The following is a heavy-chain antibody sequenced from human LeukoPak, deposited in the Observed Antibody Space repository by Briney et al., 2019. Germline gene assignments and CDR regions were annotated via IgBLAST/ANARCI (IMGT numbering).Heavy chain of an antibody. Sequence: GGSLRLSCAASGFTFSSYEMNWVRQAPGNGMEWLSHISKTRTSIYYADSVRGRFTISRDNAKNSLYLHMDSLRAEDTAVYYCVAGVALDYWGQGALVTDSS. V-gene: IGHV3-48*03. J-gene: IGHJ4*02. CDR3: VAGVALDY. D-gene: IGHD3-3*01. CDR2: ISKTRTSI. CDR1: GFTFSSYE.